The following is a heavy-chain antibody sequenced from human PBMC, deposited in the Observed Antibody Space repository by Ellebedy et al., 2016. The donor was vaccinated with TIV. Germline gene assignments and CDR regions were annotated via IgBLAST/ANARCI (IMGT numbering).Heavy chain of an antibody. CDR3: ARGGSSWYLWFDP. Sequence: ASVKVSCKASGYTFTSYYMHWVRQATGQGLEWMGWMNPNSGNTGYAQKFQGRVTITRNTSISTAYMELSSLRSEDTAVYYCARGGSSWYLWFDPWGQGTLVTVSS. D-gene: IGHD6-13*01. CDR1: GYTFTSYY. CDR2: MNPNSGNT. J-gene: IGHJ5*02. V-gene: IGHV1-8*03.